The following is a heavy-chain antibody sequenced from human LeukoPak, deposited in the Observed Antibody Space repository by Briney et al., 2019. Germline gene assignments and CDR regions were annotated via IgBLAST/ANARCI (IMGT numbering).Heavy chain of an antibody. Sequence: GGSLRLSCAASGFTFSSYGMHWVRQAPGKGLEWVSAISSSGDSTYYADSVKGRFTISRDNSKNTLYLQMNSLRAEDTAVYYCAKGPITIFEVPKFDSWGQGTLVTVSS. V-gene: IGHV3-23*01. CDR3: AKGPITIFEVPKFDS. J-gene: IGHJ4*02. D-gene: IGHD3-3*01. CDR1: GFTFSSYG. CDR2: ISSSGDST.